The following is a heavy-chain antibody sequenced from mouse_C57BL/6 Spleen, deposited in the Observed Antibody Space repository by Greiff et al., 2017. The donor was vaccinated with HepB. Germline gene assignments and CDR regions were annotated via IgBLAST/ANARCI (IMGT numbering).Heavy chain of an antibody. D-gene: IGHD1-1*01. CDR2: IWRGGST. Sequence: VNVVESGPGLVQPSQSLSITCTVSGFSLTSYGVHWVRQSPGKGLEWLGVIWRGGSTDYNAAFMSRLSITKDNSKSQVFFKMNSLQADDTAIYYCAKAGILRSYFDVWGTGTTVTVSS. CDR3: AKAGILRSYFDV. V-gene: IGHV2-5*01. CDR1: GFSLTSYG. J-gene: IGHJ1*03.